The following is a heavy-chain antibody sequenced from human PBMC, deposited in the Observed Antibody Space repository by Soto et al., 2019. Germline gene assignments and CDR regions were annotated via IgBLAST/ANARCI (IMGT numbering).Heavy chain of an antibody. Sequence: EVQLVESGGGLIQPGGSLRLSCAASGFIVSSNYMSWVRQAPGKGLEWVSVFYSGGSTYYADSVKGRFTISRDNSKNTLSLQMNSRRAEDTAVYYCATRVAATGRYYFDYWGQGTLVTVSS. J-gene: IGHJ4*02. CDR3: ATRVAATGRYYFDY. D-gene: IGHD1-26*01. CDR1: GFIVSSNY. V-gene: IGHV3-53*01. CDR2: FYSGGST.